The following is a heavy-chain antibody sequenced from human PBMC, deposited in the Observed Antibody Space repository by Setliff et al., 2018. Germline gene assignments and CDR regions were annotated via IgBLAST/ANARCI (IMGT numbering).Heavy chain of an antibody. CDR2: ILSSGGT. CDR1: GASISSGSNY. CDR3: ARDTPHDPVSSNWYRNWFDP. V-gene: IGHV4-61*09. J-gene: IGHJ5*02. D-gene: IGHD6-13*01. Sequence: PSETLSLTCSVSGASISSGSNYWSWIRQPAGKGVEWIGHILSSGGTNYNPSLKNRVSISLDTSKNQFSLNLNSVTAADTAVYFCARDTPHDPVSSNWYRNWFDPWGQGTLVT.